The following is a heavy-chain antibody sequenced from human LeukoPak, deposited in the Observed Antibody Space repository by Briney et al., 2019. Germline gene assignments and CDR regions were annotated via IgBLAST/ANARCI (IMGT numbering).Heavy chain of an antibody. D-gene: IGHD5-24*01. CDR1: GYTFTSYT. Sequence: SVKVSCKASGYTFTSYTMNWVRQAPGQGLEWMGGVIPIFGTANYAQKFQGRVTITADESTSTAYMELSSLRSEDTAVYYCARDREEEMATPGSWGQGTLVTVSP. V-gene: IGHV1-69*13. CDR3: ARDREEEMATPGS. CDR2: VIPIFGTA. J-gene: IGHJ5*02.